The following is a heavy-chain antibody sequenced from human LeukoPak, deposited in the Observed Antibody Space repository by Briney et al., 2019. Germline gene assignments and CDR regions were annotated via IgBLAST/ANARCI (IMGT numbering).Heavy chain of an antibody. Sequence: GGSLRLSCAASAFTFSSYGMHWVRQAPGQGLEWVAVIWYDGSNKYYADSVKGRFTISRDNSKNTLYLQMNSLRAEDTAVYYCARDLDYGGNLGFDYWGQGTLVTVSS. CDR3: ARDLDYGGNLGFDY. J-gene: IGHJ4*02. CDR1: AFTFSSYG. CDR2: IWYDGSNK. V-gene: IGHV3-33*01. D-gene: IGHD4-17*01.